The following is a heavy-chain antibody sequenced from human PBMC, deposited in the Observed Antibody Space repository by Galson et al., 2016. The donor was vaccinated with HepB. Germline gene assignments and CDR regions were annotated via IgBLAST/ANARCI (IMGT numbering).Heavy chain of an antibody. CDR3: VRGYCSATDCYAGLGLDV. CDR2: INPNGGST. Sequence: SVKVSCKALGYTFTTYYIHWIRQAPGQGLEWMGIINPNGGSTTFAQRFQGRVTMTRDTSTSTVYIDLSSLRSEDTAVYYCVRGYCSATDCYAGLGLDVWGQGTTVIVS. J-gene: IGHJ6*02. CDR1: GYTFTTYY. V-gene: IGHV1-46*01. D-gene: IGHD2-2*01.